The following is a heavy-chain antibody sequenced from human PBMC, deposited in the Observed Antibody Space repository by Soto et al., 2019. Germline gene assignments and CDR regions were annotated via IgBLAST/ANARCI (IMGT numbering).Heavy chain of an antibody. CDR2: INNGGGT. CDR1: QYTFTNYY. Sequence: QVQLVQSGAEVTKPGASVKVSCKASQYTFTNYYLHWVRQAPGQRPEWMGWINNGGGTIYAQNLQGRVTMTTDTSTSTAYMEVRSLRSDDTAVYYCARAGIAVATVMDVWGQGTTVTVSS. J-gene: IGHJ6*01. V-gene: IGHV1-2*02. CDR3: ARAGIAVATVMDV. D-gene: IGHD6-19*01.